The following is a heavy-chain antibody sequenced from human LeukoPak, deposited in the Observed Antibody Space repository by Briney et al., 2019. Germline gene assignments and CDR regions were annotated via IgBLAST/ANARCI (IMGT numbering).Heavy chain of an antibody. J-gene: IGHJ4*02. CDR2: IIPILGIA. CDR1: GGTFSSYA. Sequence: ASVKVSCKASGGTFSSYAISWVRQAPGQGLEWMGRIIPILGIANYAQKFQGRVTITADKSTSTAYMELSSLRSEDTAVYYCALSMVRGVIPNFDYWGQGTLVTVSS. V-gene: IGHV1-69*04. CDR3: ALSMVRGVIPNFDY. D-gene: IGHD3-10*01.